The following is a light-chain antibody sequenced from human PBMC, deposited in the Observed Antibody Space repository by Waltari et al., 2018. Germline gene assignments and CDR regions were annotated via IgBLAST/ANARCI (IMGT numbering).Light chain of an antibody. J-gene: IGKJ4*01. Sequence: EIVLTQSPGTLSLSPGASATPPCRASQSVSSSYLAWYQQKPGQAPRLLIYGASSRATGIPDRFSGSGSGTDFTLTISRLEPEDFAVYYCQQYGSSPPVTFGGGTKVEIK. CDR2: GAS. CDR1: QSVSSSY. V-gene: IGKV3-20*01. CDR3: QQYGSSPPVT.